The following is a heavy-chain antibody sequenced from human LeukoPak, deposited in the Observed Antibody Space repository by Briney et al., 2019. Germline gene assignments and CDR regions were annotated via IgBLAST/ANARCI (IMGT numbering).Heavy chain of an antibody. Sequence: GGSVRLSCAASGFTFNTYGMHWVRQVPGKGLEWMAFMRYGESDTYYTDSVKGRFTISRDNSRNTLYLQMNSLKTEDTAVYYCTTDLSVLLWFGELSAYWGQGTLVTVSS. CDR1: GFTFNTYG. D-gene: IGHD3-10*01. CDR3: TTDLSVLLWFGELSAY. V-gene: IGHV3-30*02. CDR2: MRYGESDT. J-gene: IGHJ4*02.